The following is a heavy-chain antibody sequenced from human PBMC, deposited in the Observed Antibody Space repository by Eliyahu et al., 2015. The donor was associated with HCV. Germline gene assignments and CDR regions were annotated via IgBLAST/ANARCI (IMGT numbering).Heavy chain of an antibody. J-gene: IGHJ4*02. Sequence: QVQLVQSGTELKKPGASVQVSCEASGYTFTGFEFTWVRXAPGXGLEXVGWISADSGDTIYAQKFQGRVTMTTDTFMSTASMEVRSLRSDDTAVYYCAGKLFSTGWYDYWGQGTLVTVSS. CDR2: ISADSGDT. D-gene: IGHD6-19*01. V-gene: IGHV1-18*04. CDR3: AGKLFSTGWYDY. CDR1: GYTFTGFE.